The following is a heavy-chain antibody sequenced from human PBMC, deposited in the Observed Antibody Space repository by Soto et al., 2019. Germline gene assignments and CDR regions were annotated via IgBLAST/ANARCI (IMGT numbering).Heavy chain of an antibody. CDR3: TKWSGFGDA. CDR1: GFDFSRNS. Sequence: PGGSLRLSCAASGFDFSRNSMTWVRQAPGKGLEWVSGISATGDKTFYLDSVRGRFTVSRDIYKNILYLHMSSLRVEDTAVYYCTKWSGFGDAWGQGTLVTVSS. CDR2: ISATGDKT. J-gene: IGHJ5*02. D-gene: IGHD3-10*01. V-gene: IGHV3-23*01.